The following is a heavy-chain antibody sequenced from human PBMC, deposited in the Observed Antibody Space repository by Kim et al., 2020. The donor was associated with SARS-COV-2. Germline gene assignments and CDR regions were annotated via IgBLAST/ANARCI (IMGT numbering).Heavy chain of an antibody. Sequence: GGSLRLSCAASGFTFSSYAMSWVRQAPGEGLEWVSTITGSGGSTYYADSVKGRFTISRDNSKNTLYLQMNSLSAEDTAVYYCAKGCCGSGVRTTDYWGQGTLVTVSS. V-gene: IGHV3-23*01. D-gene: IGHD3-10*01. CDR3: AKGCCGSGVRTTDY. J-gene: IGHJ4*02. CDR2: ITGSGGST. CDR1: GFTFSSYA.